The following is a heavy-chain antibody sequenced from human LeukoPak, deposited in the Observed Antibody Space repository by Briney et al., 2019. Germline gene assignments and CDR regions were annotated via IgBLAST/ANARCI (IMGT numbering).Heavy chain of an antibody. D-gene: IGHD3-22*01. J-gene: IGHJ3*02. CDR1: GYIFTSYY. Sequence: GASVKVSCKASGYIFTSYYMHWVRQAPGQGLEWMGWINPSSGGTNYAQKFQGRVTVTRDTSISTAYMDLSRLRSDDTAVYYCASLKNYYDSSGYLVTDAFDIWGKGTTVTISS. V-gene: IGHV1-2*02. CDR2: INPSSGGT. CDR3: ASLKNYYDSSGYLVTDAFDI.